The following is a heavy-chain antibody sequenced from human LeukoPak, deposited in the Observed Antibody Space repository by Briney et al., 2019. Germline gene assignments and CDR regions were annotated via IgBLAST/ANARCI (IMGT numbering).Heavy chain of an antibody. D-gene: IGHD3-10*01. CDR3: ARGRFGEWDNWFDP. Sequence: ASVKVSCKASGYTVTGYYIHWVRQAPGQGLEWMAWINPNSGATNYAQKLQGRVSMTRDTSISTAYMALSRLTSDDTAVYFCARGRFGEWDNWFDPWGQGTLVTVSS. CDR1: GYTVTGYY. CDR2: INPNSGAT. V-gene: IGHV1-2*02. J-gene: IGHJ5*02.